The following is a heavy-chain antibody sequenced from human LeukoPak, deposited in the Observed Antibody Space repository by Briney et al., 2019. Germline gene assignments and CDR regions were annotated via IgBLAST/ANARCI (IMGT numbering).Heavy chain of an antibody. CDR1: GGSLTSSY. V-gene: IGHV4-59*05. J-gene: IGHJ5*02. CDR2: INYRGSN. D-gene: IGHD2-8*02. CDR3: VRHDFSGGANWFDP. Sequence: SETLSLTCTVSGGSLTSSYWGCLRHPPGEAPEWIATINYRGSNYYNPYLKSRVTISVDKSKIHFSLKVISVTAADTAIYYCVRHDFSGGANWFDPWGRGTLVTVSS.